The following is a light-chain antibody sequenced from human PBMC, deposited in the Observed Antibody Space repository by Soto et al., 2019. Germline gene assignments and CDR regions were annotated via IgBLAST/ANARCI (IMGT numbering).Light chain of an antibody. J-gene: IGKJ1*01. Sequence: IVMTQSPATLSVSPGERATLSCRASQSVSSNLVWYQQKPGQAPRLLIYGASTRATGIPARFSGSGSGTEFTLTISSRQSEDSAVYYCQQHNHWPTFGQGTKVEIK. CDR3: QQHNHWPT. CDR2: GAS. V-gene: IGKV3-15*01. CDR1: QSVSSN.